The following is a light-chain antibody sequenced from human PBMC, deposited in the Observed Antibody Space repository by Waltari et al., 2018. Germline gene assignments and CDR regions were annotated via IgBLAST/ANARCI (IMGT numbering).Light chain of an antibody. CDR1: NLGTYR. J-gene: IGLJ1*01. Sequence: SYVVTQPPSVSVAPGQTATIPCGGDNLGTYRVHRYQQKAGQAPVLVIFYDRDRPSGIPDRFSGSNSGNTATLTISRVEAGDEARYYCHVWHPHVDPGVFGTGTEVTVL. CDR3: HVWHPHVDPGV. CDR2: YDR. V-gene: IGLV3-21*04.